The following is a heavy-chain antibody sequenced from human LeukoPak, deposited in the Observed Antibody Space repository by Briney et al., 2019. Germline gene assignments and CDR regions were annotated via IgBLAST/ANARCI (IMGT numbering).Heavy chain of an antibody. CDR3: AKDVGKWESLHFFDY. Sequence: GGSLRLSCLTSGFTLSTNAMSWVRQAPGKGLEWISGISGSGASTHYADSVKGRFTISRDDSRNTLYLQMNSLRGDDTAVYYCAKDVGKWESLHFFDYWGQGTLVTVSS. J-gene: IGHJ4*02. CDR1: GFTLSTNA. CDR2: ISGSGAST. D-gene: IGHD1-26*01. V-gene: IGHV3-23*01.